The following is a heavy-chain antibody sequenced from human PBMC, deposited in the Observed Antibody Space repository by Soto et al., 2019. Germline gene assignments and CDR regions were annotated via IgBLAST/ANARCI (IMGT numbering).Heavy chain of an antibody. J-gene: IGHJ5*02. V-gene: IGHV1-3*01. CDR1: GYTFSSFA. Sequence: ASVKVSCKASGYTFSSFAMHWVRQAPGQGLEWMGWINGGNGNTKYSQNFQGRVTITKDTSASTTYMEVSSLRFEDTGVYYCAREVSDHSGYGIYCFDPWGQGTLVTVSS. CDR2: INGGNGNT. CDR3: AREVSDHSGYGIYCFDP. D-gene: IGHD5-12*01.